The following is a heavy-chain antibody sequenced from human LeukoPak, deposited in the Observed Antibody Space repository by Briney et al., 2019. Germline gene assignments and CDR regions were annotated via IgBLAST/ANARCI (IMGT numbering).Heavy chain of an antibody. CDR2: ITGGGRNT. D-gene: IGHD6-13*01. CDR1: GFTFGNYA. V-gene: IGHV3-23*01. J-gene: IGHJ4*02. Sequence: GGSLRLSCAASGFTFGNYAMSWVRQAPGKGLEWVSTITGGGRNTYYADSVKGRFTISRDNSKNTLYLQMNSLRVEDTALYYCAKTPGHTSSWQFDYWGQGTLVTVSS. CDR3: AKTPGHTSSWQFDY.